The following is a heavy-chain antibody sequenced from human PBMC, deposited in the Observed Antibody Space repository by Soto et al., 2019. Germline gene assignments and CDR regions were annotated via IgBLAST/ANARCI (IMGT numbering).Heavy chain of an antibody. Sequence: SETLSLTCTVSGGSISSYYWSWIRQPPGKGLEWIGYIYYSGSTNYKPSLKSRVTISIDTSKNQFSLKLSSVTAADTAVYYCARLGPGYDFWSGYYSYYYMDVWGKGTTVTVSS. CDR3: ARLGPGYDFWSGYYSYYYMDV. J-gene: IGHJ6*03. V-gene: IGHV4-59*01. CDR1: GGSISSYY. D-gene: IGHD3-3*01. CDR2: IYYSGST.